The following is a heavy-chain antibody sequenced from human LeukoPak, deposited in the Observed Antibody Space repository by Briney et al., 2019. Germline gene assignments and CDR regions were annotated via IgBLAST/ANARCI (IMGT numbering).Heavy chain of an antibody. D-gene: IGHD3-22*01. V-gene: IGHV4-38-2*02. CDR3: ARAVDSSGFSSFQY. J-gene: IGHJ1*01. Sequence: SETLSLTCSASGHSIINSFYWGWIRQPPGKGLEWIGSIYHTGSTYYNPSLKSRVTISVDTSKNQFSLKLKSVTAADTALYYCARAVDSSGFSSFQYWGQGTLVTVSS. CDR2: IYHTGST. CDR1: GHSIINSFY.